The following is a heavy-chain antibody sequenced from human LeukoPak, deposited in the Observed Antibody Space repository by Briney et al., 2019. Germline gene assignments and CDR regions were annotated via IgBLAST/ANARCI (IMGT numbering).Heavy chain of an antibody. J-gene: IGHJ4*02. CDR1: GFTFSTYS. CDR2: ISSSSSYI. CDR3: AKDGVGATNFDY. V-gene: IGHV3-21*04. D-gene: IGHD1-26*01. Sequence: GGSPRLSCAASGFTFSTYSMNWVRQAPGKGLEWVSSISSSSSYIFYADSVKGRFTISRDNSKNTLYLQMNSLRAEDTAVYYCAKDGVGATNFDYWGQGTLVTVSS.